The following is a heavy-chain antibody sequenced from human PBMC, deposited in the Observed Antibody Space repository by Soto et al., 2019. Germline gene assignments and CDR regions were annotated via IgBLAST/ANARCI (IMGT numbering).Heavy chain of an antibody. D-gene: IGHD3-3*01. CDR3: ARVPTWSGYLFRYYYGMDV. CDR2: IYYSGST. Sequence: SETLSLTCIVSSGSMSSSLNHRGCIRQPPGKGLEWIGNIYYSGSTYYNPSLKSRVTISVDTSKNQFSLKLSSVTAADTAVYYCARVPTWSGYLFRYYYGMDVWGQGTTVTVSS. V-gene: IGHV4-39*07. J-gene: IGHJ6*02. CDR1: SGSMSSSLNH.